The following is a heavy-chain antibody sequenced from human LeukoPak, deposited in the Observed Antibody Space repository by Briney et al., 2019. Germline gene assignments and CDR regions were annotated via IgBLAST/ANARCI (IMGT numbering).Heavy chain of an antibody. Sequence: ASVKVSCKASGYTFTSYGISWVRQAPGQGLEWMGWISAYNGNTNYAQKLQGRVTMTTDTSTSTAYMELRSLRSDDTVVYYCARVRFLEWLHIYWGQGTLVTVSS. V-gene: IGHV1-18*01. CDR2: ISAYNGNT. J-gene: IGHJ4*02. D-gene: IGHD3-3*01. CDR3: ARVRFLEWLHIY. CDR1: GYTFTSYG.